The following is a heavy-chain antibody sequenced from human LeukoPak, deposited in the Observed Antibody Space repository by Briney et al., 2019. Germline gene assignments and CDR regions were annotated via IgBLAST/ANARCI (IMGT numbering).Heavy chain of an antibody. D-gene: IGHD3-16*01. CDR2: ISASGGST. J-gene: IGHJ6*02. CDR1: GFTFSSSA. V-gene: IGHV3-23*01. Sequence: GGALRLSCAASGFTFSSSAMSWVRQVPGKGLEWVSGISASGGSTSYADSVKGRFTISRDNSKNTLYLQMNSLRADDTAIYYCARNQQLGGHSYYYYGMDVWGQGTTVTVSS. CDR3: ARNQQLGGHSYYYYGMDV.